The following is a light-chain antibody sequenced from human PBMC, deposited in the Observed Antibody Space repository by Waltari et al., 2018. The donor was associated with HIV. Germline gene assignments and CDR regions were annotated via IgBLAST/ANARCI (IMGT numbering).Light chain of an antibody. Sequence: QSALTQPASVSGSPGLSITISCTGTSSDVGGYNYVSWYQQHPGTAPKLMIYEVSNRPSGVSNRFSGSKSGNTASLTISGLQAEDEADYYCSSYTSSSTVFGGGTKLTVL. V-gene: IGLV2-14*01. CDR2: EVS. CDR1: SSDVGGYNY. J-gene: IGLJ2*01. CDR3: SSYTSSSTV.